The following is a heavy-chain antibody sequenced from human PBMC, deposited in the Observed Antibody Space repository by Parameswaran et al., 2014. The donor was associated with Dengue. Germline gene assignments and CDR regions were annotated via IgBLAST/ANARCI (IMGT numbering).Heavy chain of an antibody. D-gene: IGHD1-14*01. CDR3: ARGMYTSMDV. J-gene: IGHJ6*02. CDR2: IYYSEST. V-gene: IGHV4-31*02. Sequence: RWIRQPPGKGLELIGYIYYSESTFYNPSLKSRVTITLATSKNQFSLKLSSITAADTAMYFCARGMYTSMDVWGQGTPVTVSS.